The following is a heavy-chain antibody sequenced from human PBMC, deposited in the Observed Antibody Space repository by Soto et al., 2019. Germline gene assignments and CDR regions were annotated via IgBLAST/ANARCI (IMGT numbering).Heavy chain of an antibody. CDR3: VKNSGWFNT. Sequence: QLLQSGGGLVQPWGSLTLSCAASGFTFGTTDMSWVRQAPGEGLGWVSTIDGSVGITYYADSVKGRFTISRDNSRNSVYLQMNSLRGDDTSLYYCVKNSGWFNTWGQGALVTVSS. V-gene: IGHV3-23*01. J-gene: IGHJ5*02. CDR1: GFTFGTTD. CDR2: IDGSVGIT. D-gene: IGHD3-10*01.